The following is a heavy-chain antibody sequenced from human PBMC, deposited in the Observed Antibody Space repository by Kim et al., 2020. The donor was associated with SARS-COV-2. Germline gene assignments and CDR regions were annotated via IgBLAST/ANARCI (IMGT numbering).Heavy chain of an antibody. J-gene: IGHJ4*02. CDR2: IYPGDSDT. D-gene: IGHD3-22*01. CDR3: ARNGDYYDSSGYYDFDY. Sequence: GESLKISCKGSGYSFTSYWIGWVRQMPGKGLEWMGIIYPGDSDTRYSPSFQGQVTISADKSISTAYLQWSSLKASDTAMYYCARNGDYYDSSGYYDFDYWGQGTLVTVSS. V-gene: IGHV5-51*01. CDR1: GYSFTSYW.